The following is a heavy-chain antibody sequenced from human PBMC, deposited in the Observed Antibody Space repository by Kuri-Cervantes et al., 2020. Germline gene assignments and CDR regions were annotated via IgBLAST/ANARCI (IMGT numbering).Heavy chain of an antibody. CDR1: GGSISSYY. CDR2: IYYSGST. CDR3: ARVSAAQEFHYYYYYYMDV. V-gene: IGHV4-59*01. Sequence: SETLSLTCTVSGGSISSYYWSWIRQPPGKGLEWIGYIYYSGSTNYNPSLKSRVTRSVDTSKNQFSLKLSSVTAADTAVYYCARVSAAQEFHYYYYYYMDVWGKGTTVTVSS. D-gene: IGHD3-10*01. J-gene: IGHJ6*03.